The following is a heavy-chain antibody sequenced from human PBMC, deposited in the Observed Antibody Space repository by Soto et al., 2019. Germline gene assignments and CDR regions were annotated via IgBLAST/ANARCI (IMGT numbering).Heavy chain of an antibody. Sequence: QERLVQSGAELRRPGASVKISCRASGYNFPSSNVNWVRQASGQGPEWLWWMNAANGNAAFARDFQGRVTMTSDLSTDTAYLELGCLSSGDTAMYYCARAVGIGVTGLDLWGPGTFVTVS. CDR2: MNAANGNA. V-gene: IGHV1-8*01. CDR1: GYNFPSSN. J-gene: IGHJ5*02. CDR3: ARAVGIGVTGLDL. D-gene: IGHD2-21*02.